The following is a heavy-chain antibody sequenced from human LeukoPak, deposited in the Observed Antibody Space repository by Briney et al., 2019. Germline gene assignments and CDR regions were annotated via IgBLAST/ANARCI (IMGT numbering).Heavy chain of an antibody. CDR3: ARAPMIVVVMGTFDY. CDR2: ISSSSSTI. CDR1: GFTFSSYE. Sequence: GGSLRLSCAASGFTFSSYEMNWVRQAPGKGLEWVSYISSSSSTIYYADSVKGRFTISRDNAKNSLYLQMNSLRAEDTAVYYCARAPMIVVVMGTFDYWGQGTLVTVSS. V-gene: IGHV3-48*03. J-gene: IGHJ4*02. D-gene: IGHD3-22*01.